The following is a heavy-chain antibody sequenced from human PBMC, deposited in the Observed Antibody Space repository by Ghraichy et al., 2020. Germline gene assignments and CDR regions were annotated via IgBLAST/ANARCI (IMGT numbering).Heavy chain of an antibody. Sequence: GGSLRLSCAASGFIFDNYGMSWVRQAPGKGLEWVSGINWSGGSTGYADSVKGRFTISRDNAKNSLYLQMNSLRAEDTAFYYCARGSPLALPYSTSWYGDYWGQGTLVTVSS. J-gene: IGHJ4*02. CDR1: GFIFDNYG. CDR3: ARGSPLALPYSTSWYGDY. CDR2: INWSGGST. D-gene: IGHD6-13*01. V-gene: IGHV3-20*04.